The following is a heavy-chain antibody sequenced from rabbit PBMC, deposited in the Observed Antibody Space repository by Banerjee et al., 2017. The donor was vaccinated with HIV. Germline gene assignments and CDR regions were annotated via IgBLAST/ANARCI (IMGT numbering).Heavy chain of an antibody. V-gene: IGHV1S45*01. D-gene: IGHD8-1*01. J-gene: IGHJ4*01. CDR1: GFSFSNKYV. CDR3: VRTLGGSTYYTRYFNL. CDR2: INTNSGNA. Sequence: QEQLVESGGGLVKPEGSLTLTCTASGFSFSNKYVMCWVRQAPGKGLEWIACINTNSGNAVYASWATGRFTISKTSSTTVTLQMTSLTAADTATYFCVRTLGGSTYYTRYFNLWGQGTLVTVS.